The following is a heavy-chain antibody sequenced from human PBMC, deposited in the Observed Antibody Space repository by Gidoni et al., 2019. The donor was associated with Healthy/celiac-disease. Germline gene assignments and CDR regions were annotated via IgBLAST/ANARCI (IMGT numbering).Heavy chain of an antibody. CDR1: GYSISSGYY. J-gene: IGHJ6*02. D-gene: IGHD3-10*01. CDR3: ARRSLEGGMDV. Sequence: QVQLQESGPGLVKPSETLSLTGAVSGYSISSGYYWGWLRQPPGKGLEWIGSIYHSGSTYYNPSLKSRVTISVDTSKTQFSLKLSSVTAADPAVYYGARRSLEGGMDVWGQGTTVTVSS. CDR2: IYHSGST. V-gene: IGHV4-38-2*01.